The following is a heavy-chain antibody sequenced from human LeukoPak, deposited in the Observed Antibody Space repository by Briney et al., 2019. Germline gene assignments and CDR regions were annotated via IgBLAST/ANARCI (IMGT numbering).Heavy chain of an antibody. CDR2: INNSGST. Sequence: SETLSLTCSVSGGSISSYYWSWIRQPPGKGPEWIGYINNSGSTNYNPSVKSRVTISVDTSKKQFSLRLSSVTTADTAVYYCAKARSPRGYSYGYFDYWGQGILVTVSS. CDR1: GGSISSYY. CDR3: AKARSPRGYSYGYFDY. D-gene: IGHD5-18*01. J-gene: IGHJ4*02. V-gene: IGHV4-59*01.